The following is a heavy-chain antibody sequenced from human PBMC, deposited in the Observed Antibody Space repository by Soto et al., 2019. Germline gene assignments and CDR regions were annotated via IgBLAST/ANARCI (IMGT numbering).Heavy chain of an antibody. CDR3: PRDRCSYCGGRYWYFVQ. J-gene: IGHJ2*01. CDR1: GFSFSGFW. Sequence: EVHLVESGGRLVQPGGSLRLSCAGSGFSFSGFWMSWLRQAPGKGLEWLANIKQDGRARYSADFVKGRFSIFRDNAKNSLFRERNGLTDDETAGYYCPRDRCSYCGGRYWYFVQWGRGNLVT. CDR2: IKQDGRAR. V-gene: IGHV3-7*01. D-gene: IGHD2-15*01.